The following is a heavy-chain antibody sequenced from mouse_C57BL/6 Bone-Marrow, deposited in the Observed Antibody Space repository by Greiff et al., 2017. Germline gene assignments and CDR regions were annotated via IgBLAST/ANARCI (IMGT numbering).Heavy chain of an antibody. CDR1: GFTFSDYG. J-gene: IGHJ2*01. V-gene: IGHV5-17*01. CDR3: ARPTYYGNYVSN. Sequence: VQLQQSGGGLVKPGGSLKLSCAASGFTFSDYGMHWVRQAPEKGLEWVAYISSGSSTIYYADTVKGRFTISRDNAKNTLFLQMTSLRSEDTAMYYCARPTYYGNYVSNWGQGTTLTVSS. D-gene: IGHD2-10*01. CDR2: ISSGSSTI.